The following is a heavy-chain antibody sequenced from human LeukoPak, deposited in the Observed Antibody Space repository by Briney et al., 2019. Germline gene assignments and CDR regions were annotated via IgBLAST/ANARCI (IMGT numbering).Heavy chain of an antibody. CDR1: GYTFTSYY. CDR2: INPSGGST. Sequence: ASVKVSCKASGYTFTSYYMHWVRQAPGQGLEWMGIINPSGGSTSYAQKFQGRVTMTRDMSTSTAYMELSSLRSEDTAVYYCARDRLVVVPAAIRGPNYYYYMDVWGKGTTVTVSS. V-gene: IGHV1-46*01. CDR3: ARDRLVVVPAAIRGPNYYYYMDV. D-gene: IGHD2-2*02. J-gene: IGHJ6*03.